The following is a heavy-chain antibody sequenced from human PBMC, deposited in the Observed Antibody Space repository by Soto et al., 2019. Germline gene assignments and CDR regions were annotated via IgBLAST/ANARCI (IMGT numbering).Heavy chain of an antibody. D-gene: IGHD5-18*01. V-gene: IGHV4-31*03. CDR2: IFYSGST. Sequence: PSETLSLTCTVSGGSISSGGFYWSWIRRHPGKGLEWIGNIFYSGSTSYNPSLKSRIDISVDKSKNQFSMWLTSVTAADTAMYYCARVRYRYGNNYHFDNWGQGTLVTVSS. CDR1: GGSISSGGFY. CDR3: ARVRYRYGNNYHFDN. J-gene: IGHJ4*02.